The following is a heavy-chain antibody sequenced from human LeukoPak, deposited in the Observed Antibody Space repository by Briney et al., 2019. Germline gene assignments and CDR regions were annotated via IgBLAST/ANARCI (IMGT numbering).Heavy chain of an antibody. J-gene: IGHJ4*02. CDR1: GYTFTSYG. CDR3: ARKTVSSLVVVDPEDDY. D-gene: IGHD2-15*01. CDR2: ISAYNGNT. V-gene: IGHV1-18*01. Sequence: ASVKVSCKASGYTFTSYGISWVRQAPGQGLEWMGWISAYNGNTNYAQKLQGRVTMTTDTSTSTAYMELRSLRSDDTAVYYCARKTVSSLVVVDPEDDYWGQGTLVTVS.